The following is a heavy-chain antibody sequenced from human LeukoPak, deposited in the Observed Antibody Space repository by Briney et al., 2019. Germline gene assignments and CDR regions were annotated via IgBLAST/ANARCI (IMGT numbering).Heavy chain of an antibody. Sequence: GSLRLSCAASGFPFSSYSMNWVRQAPGKGLDWVSYISSSSSTIYYADSVKGRFTISRDNAKHSLYLQMNSLSAEDTAVYYCAREDSGGSDYWGQGTLVTVSS. CDR2: ISSSSSTI. CDR3: AREDSGGSDY. D-gene: IGHD1-14*01. J-gene: IGHJ4*02. V-gene: IGHV3-48*04. CDR1: GFPFSSYS.